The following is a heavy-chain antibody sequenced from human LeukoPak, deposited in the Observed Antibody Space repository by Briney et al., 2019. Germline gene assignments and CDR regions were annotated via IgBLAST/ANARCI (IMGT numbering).Heavy chain of an antibody. V-gene: IGHV4-4*02. D-gene: IGHD5-18*01. CDR3: ARVGGENSGYRYYFDF. CDR1: GGSISSSNW. CDR2: IYHSEST. J-gene: IGHJ4*02. Sequence: ASGTLSLTCAVSGGSISSSNWWSWVRQPPGKGLEWIGEIYHSESTNYNPSLKSRVTISVDKSKNQFSLKLSSVTAADTAVYYCARVGGENSGYRYYFDFWGQGTLVTVSS.